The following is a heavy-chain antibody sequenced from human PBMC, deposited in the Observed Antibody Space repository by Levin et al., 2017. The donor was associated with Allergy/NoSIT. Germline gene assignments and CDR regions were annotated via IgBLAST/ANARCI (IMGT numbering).Heavy chain of an antibody. Sequence: GGSLRLSCAASGFTFSIYAMTWVRQAPGKGLEWVSTISSSGGATHYADSVKGRFTISRDNPKNTLYLQMNSLRAEDTAVYYCVSGGGGRFFDYWGQETLVTVSS. V-gene: IGHV3-23*01. CDR2: ISSSGGAT. CDR1: GFTFSIYA. J-gene: IGHJ4*02. D-gene: IGHD4-23*01. CDR3: VSGGGGRFFDY.